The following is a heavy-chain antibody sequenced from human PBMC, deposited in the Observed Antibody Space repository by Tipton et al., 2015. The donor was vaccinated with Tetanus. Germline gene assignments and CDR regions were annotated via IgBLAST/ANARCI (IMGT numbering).Heavy chain of an antibody. J-gene: IGHJ4*02. CDR3: ARRQTYCTNGFCPFEN. V-gene: IGHV4-39*01. CDR1: GGSISSSSFY. Sequence: TLSLTCTVSGGSISSSSFYWGWIRQPPGKELEWIGSIYYSGSTYYNPSLKSRVTISVDTSKNQFSLRLSSVTAADTAVYYCARRQTYCTNGFCPFENWGQGTLVTVSP. D-gene: IGHD2-8*01. CDR2: IYYSGST.